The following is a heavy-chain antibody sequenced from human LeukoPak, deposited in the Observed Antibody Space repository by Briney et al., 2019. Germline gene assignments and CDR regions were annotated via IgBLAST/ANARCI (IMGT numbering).Heavy chain of an antibody. Sequence: GGSLRLSCAASGFTFSSYGIHWVRQAPGKGLEWVAFIRYDGTNKYYADSVKGRFTISRDNSKNTLFLQMNSLRAEDTAVYYCAKDRDFWSGTVVDYWGQGTLVTVSS. J-gene: IGHJ4*02. CDR1: GFTFSSYG. CDR2: IRYDGTNK. D-gene: IGHD3-3*01. CDR3: AKDRDFWSGTVVDY. V-gene: IGHV3-30*02.